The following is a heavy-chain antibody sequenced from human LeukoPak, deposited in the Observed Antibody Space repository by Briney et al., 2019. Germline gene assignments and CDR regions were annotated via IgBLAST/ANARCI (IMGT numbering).Heavy chain of an antibody. J-gene: IGHJ4*02. Sequence: SGGSLRLSCAASGFTFSSYWMTWVRQAPGKGLEWVANIKQDGSEQYYVDSVKGRFTISRDNAKNSLYLQMNSLRAEDTAVYYCVKRATVSTKSVDYWGQGTLVTVSS. CDR3: VKRATVSTKSVDY. V-gene: IGHV3-7*01. D-gene: IGHD1-7*01. CDR1: GFTFSSYW. CDR2: IKQDGSEQ.